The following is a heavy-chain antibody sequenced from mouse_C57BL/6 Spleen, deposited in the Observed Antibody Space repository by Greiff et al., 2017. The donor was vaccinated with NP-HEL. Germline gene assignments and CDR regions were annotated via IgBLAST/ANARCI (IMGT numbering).Heavy chain of an antibody. J-gene: IGHJ3*01. D-gene: IGHD2-5*01. Sequence: VQLQQSGTVLARPGASVKMSCKTSGYTFTSYWMHWVKQRPGQGLEWIGAIYPGNSDTSYNQKFKGKAKLTAVTSASTAYMELSSLTNEDSAVYYCTRNAYYSNYAWFAYWGQGTLVTVSA. CDR2: IYPGNSDT. CDR1: GYTFTSYW. V-gene: IGHV1-5*01. CDR3: TRNAYYSNYAWFAY.